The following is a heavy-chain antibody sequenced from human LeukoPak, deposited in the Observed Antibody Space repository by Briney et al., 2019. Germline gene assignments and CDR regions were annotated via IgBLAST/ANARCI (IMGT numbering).Heavy chain of an antibody. D-gene: IGHD3-10*01. CDR1: GFTFSSYN. V-gene: IGHV3-21*01. Sequence: GGSLRLSCAASGFTFSSYNMNWVRQAPGKGLEWVSSISSSSRYIYYTDSVKGRFTISRDNAKNSLYLQMNSLRAEDTAVYYCARTSDYYSSGSRGNWFDPWGQGTLVTVPS. J-gene: IGHJ5*02. CDR2: ISSSSRYI. CDR3: ARTSDYYSSGSRGNWFDP.